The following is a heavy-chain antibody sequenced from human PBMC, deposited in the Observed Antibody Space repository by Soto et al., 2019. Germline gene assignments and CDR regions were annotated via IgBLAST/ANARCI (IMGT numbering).Heavy chain of an antibody. CDR3: ARDQGGQSGNFIFDN. CDR2: IWYHGRDI. CDR1: GFVFSDYV. V-gene: IGHV3-33*01. J-gene: IGHJ4*02. D-gene: IGHD1-26*01. Sequence: GESLKISCAASGFVFSDYVIHWVRQAPGRGLDWVAGIWYHGRDIFYTDSVKGRFTISRDNSKNMLYLQMNSLRAEDTAVYYCARDQGGQSGNFIFDNWGQGTLVTVSS.